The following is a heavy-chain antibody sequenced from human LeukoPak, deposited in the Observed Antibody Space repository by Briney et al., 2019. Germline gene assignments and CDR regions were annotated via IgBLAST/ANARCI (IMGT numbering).Heavy chain of an antibody. CDR3: AREARGSAWQYVDY. J-gene: IGHJ4*02. CDR1: GFTFSDYD. D-gene: IGHD6-19*01. V-gene: IGHV3-13*04. Sequence: PGGSLRLSCAASGFTFSDYDMRWVRQVTGKGLEWVSTINSVGVTYYPDSVKGRFTISREDDKDSLYLQMNSLRVGDTAVYYCAREARGSAWQYVDYWGQGTLVTVSS. CDR2: INSVGVT.